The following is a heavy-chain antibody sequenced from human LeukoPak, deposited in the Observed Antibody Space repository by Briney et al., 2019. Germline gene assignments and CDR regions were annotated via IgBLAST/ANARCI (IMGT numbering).Heavy chain of an antibody. J-gene: IGHJ4*02. D-gene: IGHD3-10*01. CDR1: GFTFTSSA. CDR2: IVVGSGST. Sequence: TSVKVSCKASGFTFTSSAVQWVRQARGQRLEWIGWIVVGSGSTNYAQKFQERVTITRDMSTSTAYMELSSLRSEDTAVYYCAADLHYYGSGSFGPTLYYFDYWGQGTLVTVSS. CDR3: AADLHYYGSGSFGPTLYYFDY. V-gene: IGHV1-58*01.